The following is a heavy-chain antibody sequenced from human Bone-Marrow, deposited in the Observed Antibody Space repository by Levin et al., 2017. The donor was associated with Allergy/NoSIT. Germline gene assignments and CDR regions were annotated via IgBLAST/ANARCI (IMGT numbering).Heavy chain of an antibody. Sequence: SLKISCAASGFNFDHYAMHWVRQAPGKGLEWVSGISWNSGSIGYEDSVKGRFTFSRDNAKNSLYLQMNSLRPEDTAFYYCAKDTEYYYDSTGYYNYWGQGTLVTVSS. CDR1: GFNFDHYA. J-gene: IGHJ4*02. V-gene: IGHV3-9*01. CDR3: AKDTEYYYDSTGYYNY. D-gene: IGHD3-22*01. CDR2: ISWNSGSI.